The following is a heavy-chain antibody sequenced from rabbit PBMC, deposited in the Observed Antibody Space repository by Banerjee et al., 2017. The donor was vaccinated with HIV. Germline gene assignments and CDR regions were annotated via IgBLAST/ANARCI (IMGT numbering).Heavy chain of an antibody. J-gene: IGHJ4*01. Sequence: QQQLEESGGGLVKPEGSLTLTCKASGFSFSSSYYMCWVRQAPGKGLEWIACIYTGGSGSTYYASWAKGRFTVSLDNAQNTVFLQMTSLTAADTATYFCARGLVAGVLDLWGQGTLVTVS. V-gene: IGHV1S45*01. CDR2: IYTGGSGST. D-gene: IGHD3-3*01. CDR1: GFSFSSSYY. CDR3: ARGLVAGVLDL.